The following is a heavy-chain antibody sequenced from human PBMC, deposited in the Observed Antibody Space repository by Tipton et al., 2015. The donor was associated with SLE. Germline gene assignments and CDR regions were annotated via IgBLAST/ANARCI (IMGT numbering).Heavy chain of an antibody. D-gene: IGHD3-16*01. J-gene: IGHJ4*02. CDR2: IYSNGYT. CDR1: GGSVSSTGSY. V-gene: IGHV4-39*07. CDR3: ARHWGLSEPVDY. Sequence: GLVKPSETLSLTCTVSGGSVSSTGSYWGWIRQPPGKGLEWFGSIYSNGYTYYNPSLKSRVTISLDTSKNQFSLKLSSATAADTAMYYCARHWGLSEPVDYWGQGTLVTVSS.